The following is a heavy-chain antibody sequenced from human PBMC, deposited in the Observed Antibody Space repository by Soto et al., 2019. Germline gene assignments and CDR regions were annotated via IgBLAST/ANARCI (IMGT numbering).Heavy chain of an antibody. D-gene: IGHD3-9*01. CDR1: GGSISSGGYY. Sequence: PSETLSLTCTVSGGSISSGGYYWSWIRQHPGKGLEWIGYIYYSGSTYYNPSLKSRVTISVDTSKNQFSLKLSSVTAADTAVYYCARDQYDSALDYWGQGTLVTVSS. CDR3: ARDQYDSALDY. V-gene: IGHV4-31*03. J-gene: IGHJ4*02. CDR2: IYYSGST.